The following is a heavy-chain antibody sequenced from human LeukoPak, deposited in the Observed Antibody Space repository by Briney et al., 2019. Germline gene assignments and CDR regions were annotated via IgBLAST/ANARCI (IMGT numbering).Heavy chain of an antibody. CDR3: ARVGNEGYSSSTYFDY. J-gene: IGHJ4*02. Sequence: PGGSLRLSCAASGFTFSTFAMIWVRQPPGKGLEWVSSIFPSGGEIHYADSVRGRFTISRDNAKNSLYLQMNSLRAEDTAVYYCARVGNEGYSSSTYFDYWGQGTLVTVSS. D-gene: IGHD6-6*01. CDR1: GFTFSTFA. CDR2: IFPSGGEI. V-gene: IGHV3-21*01.